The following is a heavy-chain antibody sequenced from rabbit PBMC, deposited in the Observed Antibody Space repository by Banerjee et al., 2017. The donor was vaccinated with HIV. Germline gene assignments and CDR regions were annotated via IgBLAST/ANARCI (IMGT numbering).Heavy chain of an antibody. J-gene: IGHJ5*01. CDR2: IFVGSSGST. D-gene: IGHD4-1*01. Sequence: QSLEESGGDLVKPGASLTLTCTASGFSFSSSYYMCWVRQAPGKGLEWIACIFVGSSGSTYYASWAKGRVTISKTSSTTVTLQMTSLTAADTATYFCARGSGGIYSSGWGAEDWLDLWGPGTL. V-gene: IGHV1S40*01. CDR1: GFSFSSSYY. CDR3: ARGSGGIYSSGWGAEDWLDL.